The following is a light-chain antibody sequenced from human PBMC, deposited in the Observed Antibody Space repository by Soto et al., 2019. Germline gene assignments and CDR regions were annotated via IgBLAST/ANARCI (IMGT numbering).Light chain of an antibody. V-gene: IGKV4-1*01. Sequence: DIVMTQSPDSLAVSLGEWATINCKSSQSVLSSSNNKNCLAWYQQKPGQPPKVLIYWASTRESGVPDRFSGSVSGTDFTLTISGLQSEDFAVYYCQQYNSWPPLTFGGGTKVEIK. CDR3: QQYNSWPPLT. CDR1: QSVLSSSNNKNC. CDR2: WAS. J-gene: IGKJ4*01.